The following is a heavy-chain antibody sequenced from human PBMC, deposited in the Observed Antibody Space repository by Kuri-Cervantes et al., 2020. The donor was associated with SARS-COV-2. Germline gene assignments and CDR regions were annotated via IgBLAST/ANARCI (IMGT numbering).Heavy chain of an antibody. V-gene: IGHV4-30-4*08. CDR2: IYYSGST. CDR1: GGSISSGDYY. J-gene: IGHJ4*02. Sequence: SETLSPTCTVSGGSISSGDYYWSWIRQPPGKGLEWIGYIYYSGSTYYNPSLKSRVTISVDTSKNQFSLKLSSVTAADTAVYYCARRSGYDLDFDYWGQGTLVTVSS. CDR3: ARRSGYDLDFDY. D-gene: IGHD5-12*01.